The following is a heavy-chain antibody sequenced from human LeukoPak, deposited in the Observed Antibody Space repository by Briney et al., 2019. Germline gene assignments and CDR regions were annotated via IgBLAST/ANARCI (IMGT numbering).Heavy chain of an antibody. CDR2: TNSDGSNT. J-gene: IGHJ4*02. CDR1: GFTFRNDW. CDR3: ARDLGYSLDY. Sequence: GGSLRLSCAASGFTFRNDWMHWVRQAPGKGLLWVSLTNSDGSNTIYADSVKGRFTVSRDNAKSTLYLQMNSLRAEDTAVYYCARDLGYSLDYWGQGTLVTVSS. V-gene: IGHV3-74*01. D-gene: IGHD2-15*01.